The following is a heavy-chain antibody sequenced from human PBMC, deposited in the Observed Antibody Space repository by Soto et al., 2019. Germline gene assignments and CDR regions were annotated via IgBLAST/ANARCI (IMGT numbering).Heavy chain of an antibody. J-gene: IGHJ1*01. V-gene: IGHV1-46*01. CDR3: ARALQYYDAIGYPGYFQH. Sequence: ASVKVSCKASGYIFTSYYIHWVRQAPGQGLEWMGLINPSGGTTNYAQKFQGRVTMTRDTSTSTVYMELSSLRSEDTAVYYCARALQYYDAIGYPGYFQHWGQGTLVTVSS. D-gene: IGHD3-16*01. CDR1: GYIFTSYY. CDR2: INPSGGTT.